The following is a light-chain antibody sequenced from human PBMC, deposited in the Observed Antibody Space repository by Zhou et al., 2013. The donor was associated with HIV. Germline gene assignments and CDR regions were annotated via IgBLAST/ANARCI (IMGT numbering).Light chain of an antibody. CDR3: QQANSFPWT. CDR2: AAS. CDR1: QSIDGY. J-gene: IGKJ1*01. V-gene: IGKV1-39*01. Sequence: DIQMTQSPSSLSASVGDRVTISCRASQSIDGYLNWYQQRPGKAPKLLIFAASSLQSGVPSRFSGSGSGTEFTLSISSLQPEDFATYYCQQANSFPWTFGQGTKVEVK.